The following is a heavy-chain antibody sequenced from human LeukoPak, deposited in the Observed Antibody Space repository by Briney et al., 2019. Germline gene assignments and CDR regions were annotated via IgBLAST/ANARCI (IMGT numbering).Heavy chain of an antibody. CDR1: GGTFSSYA. CDR2: IIPIFGTA. V-gene: IGHV1-69*05. CDR3: ARDLWDTAIDNWFDT. D-gene: IGHD5-18*01. J-gene: IGHJ5*02. Sequence: ASVKVSCKASGGTFSSYAISWVRQAPGQGLEWMGRIIPIFGTANYAQKFQGRVTITTDESTSTAYMELSSLRSEDTAVYYCARDLWDTAIDNWFDTWGQGTLVTVSS.